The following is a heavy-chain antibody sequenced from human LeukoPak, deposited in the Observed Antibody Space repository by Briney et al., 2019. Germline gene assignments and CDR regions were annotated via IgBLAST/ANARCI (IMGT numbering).Heavy chain of an antibody. V-gene: IGHV4-4*07. D-gene: IGHD4-17*01. CDR1: GVSISSYY. Sequence: SETLSLTCTVSGVSISSYYWSWIRQPAGKGLEWIGRIYTSGSTNYNPSLKSRVTMSVDTSKNQFSLKLSSVTAADTAVYFCAREFAVTKTKIFDYWGQGTLVTVSS. CDR3: AREFAVTKTKIFDY. CDR2: IYTSGST. J-gene: IGHJ4*02.